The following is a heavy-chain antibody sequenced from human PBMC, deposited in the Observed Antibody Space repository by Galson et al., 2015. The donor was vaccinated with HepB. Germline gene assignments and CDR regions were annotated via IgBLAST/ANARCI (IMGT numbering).Heavy chain of an antibody. D-gene: IGHD4-17*01. CDR2: ISSSAVYT. Sequence: SLRLSCAASGFTFSDYYMSWIRQAPGKGLEWISYISSSAVYTNYADSVKGRFTISRDNARNSLFLQINSLRAEDTAVYYWTRVADAEHGDHSYFDYVGPGTLVTVSS. J-gene: IGHJ4*02. CDR1: GFTFSDYY. CDR3: TRVADAEHGDHSYFDY. V-gene: IGHV3-11*06.